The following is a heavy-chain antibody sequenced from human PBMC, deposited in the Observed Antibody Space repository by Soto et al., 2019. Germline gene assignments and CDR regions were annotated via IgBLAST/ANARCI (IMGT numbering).Heavy chain of an antibody. Sequence: QVQLVESGGGLVKPGGSLRLSCAASGFTFSDYYMSWICQAPGKRLEWVSYISSSGNTIYYADSVKGRFTISRDNAKNSLYLQMNSLRAEVTAVDYCARSHLYYDSSGYPDYWGQGTLVTVSS. CDR3: ARSHLYYDSSGYPDY. CDR1: GFTFSDYY. CDR2: ISSSGNTI. J-gene: IGHJ4*02. D-gene: IGHD3-22*01. V-gene: IGHV3-11*01.